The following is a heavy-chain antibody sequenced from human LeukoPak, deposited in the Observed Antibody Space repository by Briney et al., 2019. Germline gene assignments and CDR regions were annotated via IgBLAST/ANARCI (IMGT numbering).Heavy chain of an antibody. CDR2: ISYDGSNK. CDR1: GFTFSGYP. D-gene: IGHD3-9*01. V-gene: IGHV3-30-3*01. CDR3: ARDAGYGIFDY. Sequence: GKSLRLSCAASGFTFSGYPIHWVRQAPGKGLEWVAVISYDGSNKYYADSVKGRFTISRDNSKNTLYLQMNSLRAEDTAVYYCARDAGYGIFDYWGQGTLVTVSS. J-gene: IGHJ4*02.